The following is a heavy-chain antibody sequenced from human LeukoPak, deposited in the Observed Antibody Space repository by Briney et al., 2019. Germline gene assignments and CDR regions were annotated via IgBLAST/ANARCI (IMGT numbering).Heavy chain of an antibody. CDR2: ISYDGSNK. Sequence: GGSLRLSCAASGFTFSSYAMHWVRQAPGKGLEWVAVISYDGSNKYYADSVKGRFTISRDNSKNTLYLQMNSLRAEDTAVYYCARTGVGIVDWFDPWGQGTLVTVSS. D-gene: IGHD3-22*01. CDR1: GFTFSSYA. CDR3: ARTGVGIVDWFDP. J-gene: IGHJ5*02. V-gene: IGHV3-30*04.